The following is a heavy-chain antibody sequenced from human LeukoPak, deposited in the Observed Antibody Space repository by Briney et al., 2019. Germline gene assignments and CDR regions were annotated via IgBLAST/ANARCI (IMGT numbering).Heavy chain of an antibody. CDR2: IWYDGSNK. Sequence: PGGSLRLSCAASGFTFSSYGVHWVRQAPGKALEWVSFIWYDGSNKYYADSVKGRFTISRDNSKNTLYLQMNSLRAEDTAVYYCARVLVVSGWTNIDYWGQGTLVTVSS. V-gene: IGHV3-33*01. J-gene: IGHJ4*02. D-gene: IGHD6-19*01. CDR1: GFTFSSYG. CDR3: ARVLVVSGWTNIDY.